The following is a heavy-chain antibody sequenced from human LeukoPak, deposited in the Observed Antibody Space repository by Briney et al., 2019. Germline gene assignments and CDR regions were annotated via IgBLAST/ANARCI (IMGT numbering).Heavy chain of an antibody. D-gene: IGHD2-15*01. CDR2: IYTSGST. Sequence: PSETLSLTCTVSGGSISSYYWSWIRQPAGKGLEWIGRIYTSGSTNYNPSLKSRVTMSVDTSKNQFSLKLSSVTAADTAVYYCARDHCSGGSCYSEGWFDPWGQGTLVTVSS. CDR1: GGSISSYY. J-gene: IGHJ5*02. CDR3: ARDHCSGGSCYSEGWFDP. V-gene: IGHV4-4*07.